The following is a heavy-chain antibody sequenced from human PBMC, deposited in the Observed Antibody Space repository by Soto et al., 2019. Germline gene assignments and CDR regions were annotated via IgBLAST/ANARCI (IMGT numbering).Heavy chain of an antibody. Sequence: SLRLSCAASGFTFNTYWMHWVRQAPGKGLVWVSRINSDGSSTSYADSVKGRFTISRDNAKNTLYLQMKGLRAEDTAVYYCARYPYDSSGFFDHWGQGALVTVSS. CDR2: INSDGSST. V-gene: IGHV3-74*01. CDR1: GFTFNTYW. D-gene: IGHD3-22*01. CDR3: ARYPYDSSGFFDH. J-gene: IGHJ4*02.